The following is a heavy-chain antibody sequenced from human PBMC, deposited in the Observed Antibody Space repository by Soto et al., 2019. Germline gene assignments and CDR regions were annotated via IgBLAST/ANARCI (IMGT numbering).Heavy chain of an antibody. J-gene: IGHJ4*02. CDR3: AKRGVDTFGLSY. D-gene: IGHD5-18*01. CDR1: GFTFSSFW. CDR2: INTDGSST. V-gene: IGHV3-74*01. Sequence: EVQLVESGGGLVQPGGSLRLSCAVSGFTFSSFWMHWVRQAPGEGLVWVSRINTDGSSTSDADSVKGRFTISRDNAKNTLYLQMNSLRVEDTAMSYCAKRGVDTFGLSYWGQGTLVTVSS.